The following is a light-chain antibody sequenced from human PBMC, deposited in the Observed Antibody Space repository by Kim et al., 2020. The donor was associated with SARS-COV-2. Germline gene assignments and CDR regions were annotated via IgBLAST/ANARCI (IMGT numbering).Light chain of an antibody. CDR1: QSILYSSNNKNY. CDR3: QQYYSTLTWT. Sequence: DIVMTQSPDSLAVSLGERATINCRSSQSILYSSNNKNYLAWYQQKPGQPPKLLIYWASTRESGVPDRFSGSGSGTDFTLTITNLQAEDVAVYYCQQYYSTLTWTFGQGTKVDIK. CDR2: WAS. J-gene: IGKJ1*01. V-gene: IGKV4-1*01.